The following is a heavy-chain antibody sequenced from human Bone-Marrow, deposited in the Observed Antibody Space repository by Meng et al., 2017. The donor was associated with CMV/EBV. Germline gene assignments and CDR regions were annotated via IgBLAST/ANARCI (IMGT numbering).Heavy chain of an antibody. J-gene: IGHJ4*02. D-gene: IGHD3-16*01. CDR1: GYTFTSYG. CDR3: AREPTFGPTTYYFDY. V-gene: IGHV1-18*01. Sequence: ASVKVSCKASGYTFTSYGISWVRQAPGQGLEWMGWISAYNGNTNYAQKLQGRVTMTTDTSTSTAYMELRSLRSDDTAVYYCAREPTFGPTTYYFDYWGQGTLVTVSS. CDR2: ISAYNGNT.